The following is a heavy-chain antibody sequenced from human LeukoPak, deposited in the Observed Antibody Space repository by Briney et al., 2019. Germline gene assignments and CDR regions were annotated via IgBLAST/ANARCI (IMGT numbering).Heavy chain of an antibody. V-gene: IGHV3-30*02. J-gene: IGHJ4*02. CDR2: IRYDGSNK. Sequence: GGSLRLSCAASGFTVSKNYMSWVRQAPGKGLEWVAFIRYDGSNKYYADSVKGRFTISRDNSKNTLYLQMNSLRAEDTAVYYCAKDIVVVPAADGLDYWGQGTLVTVSS. CDR3: AKDIVVVPAADGLDY. CDR1: GFTVSKNY. D-gene: IGHD2-2*01.